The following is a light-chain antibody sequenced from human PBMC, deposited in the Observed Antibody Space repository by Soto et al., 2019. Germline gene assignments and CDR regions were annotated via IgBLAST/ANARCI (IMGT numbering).Light chain of an antibody. Sequence: QSVLTQPPSVSGAPGQRVSISCTGSSSNIGAGYDVHWYQHLPGTAPKLLIYGSSNRPSGVPDRFSGSRSGTSASLAITGLQAEDEADYYCKSYDSSLSGVVFGGGTKLTVL. J-gene: IGLJ2*01. CDR2: GSS. V-gene: IGLV1-40*01. CDR1: SSNIGAGYD. CDR3: KSYDSSLSGVV.